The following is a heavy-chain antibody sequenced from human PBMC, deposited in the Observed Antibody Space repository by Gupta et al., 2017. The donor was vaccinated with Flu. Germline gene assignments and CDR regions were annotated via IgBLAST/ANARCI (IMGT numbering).Heavy chain of an antibody. J-gene: IGHJ4*02. CDR3: AREGAAAGTAGTYFDY. V-gene: IGHV4-4*02. Sequence: NWWSWVRQPPGKGLEWIGEIYHSGSTNYNPSLKSRVTISVDKSKNQCSLKLSSVTAAETAVYYCAREGAAAGTAGTYFDYWGQGTLVTVTS. D-gene: IGHD6-13*01. CDR2: IYHSGST. CDR1: NW.